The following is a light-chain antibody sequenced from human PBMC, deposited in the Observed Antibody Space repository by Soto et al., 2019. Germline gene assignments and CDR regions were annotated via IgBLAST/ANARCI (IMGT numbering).Light chain of an antibody. Sequence: DIQMTQSPSSLSASVGDRVTITCRASQSINSHLNWYQQKPGKPPKLLIHTTSSLQSGVPSRFSGSGTGTDFTLTISSLQPEDFATYYCQQCDSTPQTFGGGTMVEI. J-gene: IGKJ4*01. CDR2: TTS. V-gene: IGKV1-39*01. CDR3: QQCDSTPQT. CDR1: QSINSH.